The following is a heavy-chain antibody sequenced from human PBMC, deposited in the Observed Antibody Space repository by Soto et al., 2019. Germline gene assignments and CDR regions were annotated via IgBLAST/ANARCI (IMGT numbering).Heavy chain of an antibody. J-gene: IGHJ6*02. D-gene: IGHD3-10*01. CDR2: ISSGSSYI. V-gene: IGHV3-21*06. CDR3: ARSSGGSGKLWNYYGMDV. Sequence: PGGSLRLSCAASGSTFSSCSMNWVRQAPGKGLEWVSSISSGSSYIYYADSVKGRFTISRDNAKNSLYLQMNSLRAEDTAVYYCARSSGGSGKLWNYYGMDVWGQGTTVTVSS. CDR1: GSTFSSCS.